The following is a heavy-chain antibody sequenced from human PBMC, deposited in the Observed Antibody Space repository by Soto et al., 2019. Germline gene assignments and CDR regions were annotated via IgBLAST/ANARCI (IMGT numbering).Heavy chain of an antibody. CDR2: IWYDGSNK. Sequence: PGGSLRLSCAASGFTFSSYGMHWVRQAPGKGLEWVAVIWYDGSNKYYADSVKGRFTISRDNSKNTLYLQMNSLRAEDTAVYYCARDEQNSTLVLLWFGELFGYYYYGMDVWGQGTTVTVSS. J-gene: IGHJ6*02. CDR1: GFTFSSYG. D-gene: IGHD3-10*01. V-gene: IGHV3-33*01. CDR3: ARDEQNSTLVLLWFGELFGYYYYGMDV.